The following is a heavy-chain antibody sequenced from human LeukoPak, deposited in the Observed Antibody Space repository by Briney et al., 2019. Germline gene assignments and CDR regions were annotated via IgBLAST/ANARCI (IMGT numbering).Heavy chain of an antibody. J-gene: IGHJ4*02. CDR2: IYYSGST. D-gene: IGHD6-13*01. CDR1: GGSISSSSYY. Sequence: WETLSLTCAVSGGSISSSSYYWGWIRQPPGKGLEWIGSIYYSGSTYYNPSLKSRVTISVDTSKNQFSLKLSSVTAADTAVYYCARLVAADLPDYWGQGTMAAVSS. CDR3: ARLVAADLPDY. V-gene: IGHV4-39*01.